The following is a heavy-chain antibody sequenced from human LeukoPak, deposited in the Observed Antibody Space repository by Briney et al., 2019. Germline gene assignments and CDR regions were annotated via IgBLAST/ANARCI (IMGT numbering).Heavy chain of an antibody. J-gene: IGHJ5*02. CDR2: INPNSGGT. CDR3: ARGALPYCGGDCYSSWFDP. Sequence: ASVKVSCKASGYTFTSYYMHWVRQAPGQGLEWMGWINPNSGGTNYAQKFQGWVTMTRDTSISTAYMELSRLRSDDTAVYYCARGALPYCGGDCYSSWFDPWGQGTLVTVSS. CDR1: GYTFTSYY. D-gene: IGHD2-21*02. V-gene: IGHV1-2*04.